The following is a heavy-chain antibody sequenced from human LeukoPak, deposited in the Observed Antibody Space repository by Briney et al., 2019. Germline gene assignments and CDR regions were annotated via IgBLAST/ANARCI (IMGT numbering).Heavy chain of an antibody. V-gene: IGHV4-59*01. D-gene: IGHD5-12*01. J-gene: IGHJ4*02. CDR1: GGSISGYF. CDR2: LYYSGST. Sequence: SETLSLTCTVSGGSISGYFWSWIRQPPGKGLEWIGYLYYSGSTNYNPSLKSRVTMSVDTSKNQFSLNLRSVTAADTAVYYCARDRDSGYDSFDYWGQGTLVTVSS. CDR3: ARDRDSGYDSFDY.